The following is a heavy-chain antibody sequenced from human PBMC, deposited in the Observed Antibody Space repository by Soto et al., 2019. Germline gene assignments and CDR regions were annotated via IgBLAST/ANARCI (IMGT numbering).Heavy chain of an antibody. V-gene: IGHV4-59*01. CDR3: GRDLDSGYDFYFDY. CDR1: GGSISSYY. Sequence: ASETLSLTCTVSGGSISSYYWSWIRQPPGKGLEWIGYIYYSGSTNYNPSLKSRVTISVDTSKNQFSLKLSSVTAADTAVYYCGRDLDSGYDFYFDYWGQGTLVTVSS. D-gene: IGHD5-12*01. J-gene: IGHJ4*02. CDR2: IYYSGST.